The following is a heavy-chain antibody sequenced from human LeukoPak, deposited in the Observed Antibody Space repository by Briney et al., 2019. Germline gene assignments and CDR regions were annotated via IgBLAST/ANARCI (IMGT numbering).Heavy chain of an antibody. D-gene: IGHD3-3*02. V-gene: IGHV1-69*13. CDR2: IIPIFGTA. CDR3: ARGLPFSARFDY. Sequence: GASVKVSCKASGGTFSSYAISWVRQAPRQGLEWMGGIIPIFGTANYAQKFQGRVTITADESTSTAYMELSSLRSEDTAVYYCARGLPFSARFDYWGQGTLVTVSS. CDR1: GGTFSSYA. J-gene: IGHJ4*02.